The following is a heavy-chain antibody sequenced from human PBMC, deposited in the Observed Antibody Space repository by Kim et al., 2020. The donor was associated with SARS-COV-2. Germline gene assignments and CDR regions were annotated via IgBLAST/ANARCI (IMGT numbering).Heavy chain of an antibody. D-gene: IGHD3-10*02. CDR1: GGTFSSYA. J-gene: IGHJ6*02. CDR3: ARDRIVLFGETDYYYGMDV. CDR2: IIPIFGTA. V-gene: IGHV1-69*13. Sequence: SVKVSCKASGGTFSSYAISWVRQAPGQGLEWMGGIIPIFGTANYAQKFQGRVTITADESTSTAYMELSSLRSEDTAVYYCARDRIVLFGETDYYYGMDVWGQGTTVTVSS.